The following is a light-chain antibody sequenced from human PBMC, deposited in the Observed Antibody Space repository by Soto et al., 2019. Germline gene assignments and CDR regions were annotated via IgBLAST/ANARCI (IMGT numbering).Light chain of an antibody. CDR1: VSLGNSDGDSY. CDR2: KVS. Sequence: DVVMTQSPLSLPVALGQPASISCRSSVSLGNSDGDSYLTWFQQRPVQSPRRLIHKVSTRDSGVADRFSGSGSGTTFPLKISRVEAADVALSHCMQATREALTFGQGTKLEIK. J-gene: IGKJ2*01. CDR3: MQATREALT. V-gene: IGKV2-30*01.